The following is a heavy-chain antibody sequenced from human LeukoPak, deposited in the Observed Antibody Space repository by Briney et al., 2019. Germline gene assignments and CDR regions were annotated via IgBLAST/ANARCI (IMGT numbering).Heavy chain of an antibody. J-gene: IGHJ3*02. CDR1: GGSFSGYY. CDR3: ARSGPPNSGSYLASAFDI. D-gene: IGHD1-26*01. Sequence: SETLSLTCAVYGGSFSGYYWSWIRQPPGKGLEWIGEINHSGSTNYNPPLKSRVTISVDTSKNQFSLKLSSVTAADTAVHYCARSGPPNSGSYLASAFDIWGQGTMVTVSS. CDR2: INHSGST. V-gene: IGHV4-34*01.